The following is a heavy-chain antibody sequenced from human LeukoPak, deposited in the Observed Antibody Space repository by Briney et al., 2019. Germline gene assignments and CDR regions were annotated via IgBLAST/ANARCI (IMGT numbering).Heavy chain of an antibody. J-gene: IGHJ5*02. V-gene: IGHV4-59*01. CDR3: AREGEGYDSTRFDP. Sequence: SETLSLTCTVSGGSISSYYWSWIRQPPGKGLEWIGYIYYSGSTNYNPSLKSRVTISVDTSKNQFSLKLSSVTAADTAVYYCAREGEGYDSTRFDPWGQGTLVTVSS. CDR2: IYYSGST. D-gene: IGHD3-22*01. CDR1: GGSISSYY.